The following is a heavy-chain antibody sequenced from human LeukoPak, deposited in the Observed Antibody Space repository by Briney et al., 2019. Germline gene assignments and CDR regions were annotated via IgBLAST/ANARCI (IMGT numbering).Heavy chain of an antibody. Sequence: ASVKVSCKASGYTFTNYYIHWVRQAPGQGLEWMGIINPSDGSTSYLQKFQGRITMTRDMSTSTVYMDLSSLKSEDTAVYYCARGGHRRSDGDNTLPQFDYWGQGTLVTVSS. D-gene: IGHD4-17*01. J-gene: IGHJ4*02. CDR1: GYTFTNYY. V-gene: IGHV1-46*01. CDR3: ARGGHRRSDGDNTLPQFDY. CDR2: INPSDGST.